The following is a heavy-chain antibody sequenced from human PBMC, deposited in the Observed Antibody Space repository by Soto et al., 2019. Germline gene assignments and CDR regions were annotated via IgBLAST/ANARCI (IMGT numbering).Heavy chain of an antibody. J-gene: IGHJ6*02. D-gene: IGHD2-2*02. CDR2: ISSRSDI. CDR1: GFTFSTYS. V-gene: IGHV3-21*01. Sequence: GGSLRLSCVGSGFTFSTYSINWVRQSPGKGLEWVSSISSRSDIYYADSVKGRFTISRDNAKNSVSLQMNSLRAEDTAVYYCAREYTAWPLAYGLDVWGQGTTVTVSS. CDR3: AREYTAWPLAYGLDV.